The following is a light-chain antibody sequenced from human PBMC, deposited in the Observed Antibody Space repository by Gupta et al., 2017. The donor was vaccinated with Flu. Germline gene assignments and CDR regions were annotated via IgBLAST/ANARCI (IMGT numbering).Light chain of an antibody. Sequence: EIVMTQSPATLSVSPGERATLSCRASQSVSSNLAWYQQKPGQPPRLLVYGASTRATGIPARFRGSGYGTEFTLTISSLQSEDFAVYYCQQYHKWPPWTFGRGTKVEIK. V-gene: IGKV3-15*01. CDR1: QSVSSN. CDR3: QQYHKWPPWT. J-gene: IGKJ1*01. CDR2: GAS.